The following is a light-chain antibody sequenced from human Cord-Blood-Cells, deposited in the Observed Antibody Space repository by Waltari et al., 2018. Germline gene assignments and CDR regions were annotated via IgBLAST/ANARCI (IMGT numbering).Light chain of an antibody. Sequence: DIVMTQSPDSLAVSLGEWATINCKSSKSVLYRSNNKNYLAWYQQKPGQPPKLLIYWASTRESGVPDRFSGSGSGTDFTLTISSLQAEDVAVYYCQQYYSTLTFGGGTKVEIK. CDR1: KSVLYRSNNKNY. J-gene: IGKJ4*01. CDR3: QQYYSTLT. V-gene: IGKV4-1*01. CDR2: WAS.